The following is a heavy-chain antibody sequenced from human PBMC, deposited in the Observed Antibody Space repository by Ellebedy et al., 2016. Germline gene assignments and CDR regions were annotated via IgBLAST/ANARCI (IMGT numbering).Heavy chain of an antibody. J-gene: IGHJ4*02. CDR1: GFTFSRYN. D-gene: IGHD2-2*01. CDR2: ISSSSSTI. CDR3: ATNEEGYCSSTSCREDY. Sequence: GGSLRLSXAASGFTFSRYNMNWVRQAPGKGLEWVSYISSSSSTIYYADSVKGRFTISRDNAKNSLYLQMNSLRAEDTAVYYCATNEEGYCSSTSCREDYWGQGTLVTVSS. V-gene: IGHV3-48*01.